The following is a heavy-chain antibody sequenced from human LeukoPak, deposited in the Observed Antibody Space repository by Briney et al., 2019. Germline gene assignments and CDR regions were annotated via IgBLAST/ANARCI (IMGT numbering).Heavy chain of an antibody. V-gene: IGHV1-2*02. Sequence: ASVKVSCKASGYTFTGYYMHWVRQAPGQGLEWMGWINPNSGGTNYAQKFQGRVTMTRDTSISTAYMELSRLRSDDTAMYYCAREVYRVVVVPAAKMFDPWGQGTLVTVSS. D-gene: IGHD2-2*01. CDR2: INPNSGGT. J-gene: IGHJ5*02. CDR1: GYTFTGYY. CDR3: AREVYRVVVVPAAKMFDP.